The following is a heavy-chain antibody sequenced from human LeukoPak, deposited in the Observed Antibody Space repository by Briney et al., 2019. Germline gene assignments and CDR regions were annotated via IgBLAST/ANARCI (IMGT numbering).Heavy chain of an antibody. CDR2: ISSSSDTK. V-gene: IGHV3-48*01. CDR3: ARDYYDSSGYYSYYYYGMDV. Sequence: GGSLRLSCAASGFTFSSYGMHWVRQAPGKGLEWVSYISSSSDTKYYADSVKGRFTISRDNAKNSLYLQMNSLRAEDTAVYYCARDYYDSSGYYSYYYYGMDVWGQGTTVTVSS. J-gene: IGHJ6*02. CDR1: GFTFSSYG. D-gene: IGHD3-22*01.